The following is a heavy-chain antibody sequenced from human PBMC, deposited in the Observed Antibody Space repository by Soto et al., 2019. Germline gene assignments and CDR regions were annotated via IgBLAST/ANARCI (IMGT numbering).Heavy chain of an antibody. Sequence: PSETLSLTCTVSGGSISSGGYYWSWIRQHPGKGLEWIGYIYYSGSTYYNPSLKSRVTISVDTSKNQFSLKLSSVTAADTAVYYCARGTLYDYGEEEPTFDYWGQGTLVTVSS. CDR3: ARGTLYDYGEEEPTFDY. CDR1: GGSISSGGYY. D-gene: IGHD4-17*01. V-gene: IGHV4-31*03. CDR2: IYYSGST. J-gene: IGHJ4*02.